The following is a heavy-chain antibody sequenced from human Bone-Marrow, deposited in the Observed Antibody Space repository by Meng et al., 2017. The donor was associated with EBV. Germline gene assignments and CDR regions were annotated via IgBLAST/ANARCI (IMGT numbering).Heavy chain of an antibody. Sequence: VQLGEAGGALVQPGGSLGLSCAASGFSFRSYWMHWVRQAPGKGLVWISRTNEDGRTTSYADSVKGRFTISRDNTKNTLYLQMNSLRAEDTARYFCSRDLAGAYDDWGQGTLVTVSS. D-gene: IGHD2-21*01. CDR1: GFSFRSYW. CDR2: TNEDGRTT. J-gene: IGHJ4*02. CDR3: SRDLAGAYDD. V-gene: IGHV3-74*01.